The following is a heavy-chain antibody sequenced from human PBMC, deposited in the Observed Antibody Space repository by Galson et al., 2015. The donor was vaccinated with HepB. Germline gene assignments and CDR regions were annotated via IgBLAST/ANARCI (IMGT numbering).Heavy chain of an antibody. Sequence: SETLSLTCTVSGGSISSYYWSWIRQPPGKGLEWIGYIYYSGSTNYNPSLKSRVTISVDTSKNQFSLKLSSVTAADTAVYYCAATYYYGSGSYNKRGIFDYWGQGTLVTVSS. CDR2: IYYSGST. D-gene: IGHD3-10*01. V-gene: IGHV4-59*08. CDR1: GGSISSYY. CDR3: AATYYYGSGSYNKRGIFDY. J-gene: IGHJ4*02.